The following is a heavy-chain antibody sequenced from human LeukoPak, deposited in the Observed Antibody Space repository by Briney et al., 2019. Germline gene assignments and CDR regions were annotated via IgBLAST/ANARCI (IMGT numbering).Heavy chain of an antibody. V-gene: IGHV3-11*06. CDR1: GFTFSDYY. Sequence: KPGGSLRLSCAASGFTFSDYYMSWIRQAPGKGLEWVSYISSSSSYTNYADSVKGRFTISRDNAKNSLYLQMNSLRAEDTAVYYCARDGYSSSWYWFDYWGQGTLSPSPQ. CDR3: ARDGYSSSWYWFDY. D-gene: IGHD6-13*01. J-gene: IGHJ5*01. CDR2: ISSSSSYT.